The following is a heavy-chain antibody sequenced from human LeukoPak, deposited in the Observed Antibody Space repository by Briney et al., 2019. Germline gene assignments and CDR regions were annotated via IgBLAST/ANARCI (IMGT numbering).Heavy chain of an antibody. CDR3: ARDQGPYDILTGYYNHLDY. J-gene: IGHJ4*02. CDR2: ISAYNGNT. D-gene: IGHD3-9*01. CDR1: GYTFTSYG. Sequence: ASVKVSCKASGYTFTSYGISWVRQAPGQGLEWMGWISAYNGNTNYAQKLQGRVTMTTDTSTSTAYMEVRSLRSDDTAVYYCARDQGPYDILTGYYNHLDYWGQGTLVTVSS. V-gene: IGHV1-18*04.